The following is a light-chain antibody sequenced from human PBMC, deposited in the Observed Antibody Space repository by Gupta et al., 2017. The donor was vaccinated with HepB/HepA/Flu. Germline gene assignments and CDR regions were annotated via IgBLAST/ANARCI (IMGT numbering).Light chain of an antibody. Sequence: QSALTQPAAVSGSPGQSITIPCTGTSCDVSGCNYVSWYQQHPGKAPKLMIYYVSNRPSGVSTRFSGSKSGNTASLTISGLQAEDEADYSCSSYTSSSTLVVFGGGTKLTVL. V-gene: IGLV2-14*03. CDR3: SSYTSSSTLVV. CDR2: YVS. CDR1: SCDVSGCNY. J-gene: IGLJ2*01.